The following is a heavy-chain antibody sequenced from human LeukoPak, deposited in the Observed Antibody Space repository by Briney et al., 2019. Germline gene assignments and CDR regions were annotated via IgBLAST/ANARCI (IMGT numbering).Heavy chain of an antibody. CDR3: ARVSGMIVAVIDRRHDY. V-gene: IGHV1-18*01. J-gene: IGHJ4*02. D-gene: IGHD3-22*01. Sequence: ASVKVSCKASGYTFTSYGISWVRQAPGQGLEWMGWISAYNGNTNYAQKLQGRVTMTTDTSTSTAYMELRSLRSDDTAVYYCARVSGMIVAVIDRRHDYWGQGTLVTVSS. CDR2: ISAYNGNT. CDR1: GYTFTSYG.